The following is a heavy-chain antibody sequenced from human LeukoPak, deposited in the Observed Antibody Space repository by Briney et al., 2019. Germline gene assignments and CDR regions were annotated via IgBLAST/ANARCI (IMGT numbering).Heavy chain of an antibody. Sequence: GGSLRLSCAASGVIFSSYAMSWVRQAPGRGPEWVSVISGSGGSRYYADSVKGRFTISRDNSKNTLYLQMNSLRAEGTAVYYCAKDRSSGYFDYWGQGTLVTVSS. CDR3: AKDRSSGYFDY. CDR1: GVIFSSYA. CDR2: ISGSGGSR. J-gene: IGHJ4*02. V-gene: IGHV3-23*01. D-gene: IGHD3-22*01.